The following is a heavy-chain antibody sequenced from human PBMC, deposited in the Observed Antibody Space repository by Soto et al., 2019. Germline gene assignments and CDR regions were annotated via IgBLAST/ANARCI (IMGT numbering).Heavy chain of an antibody. D-gene: IGHD3-3*01. Sequence: PGGSLRLSCAASGFTFSSYGMHWVRQAPGKGLEWVAVISYDGSNKYYADSVKGRFTISRDNSKNTLYLQMNSLRAEDTVVYYCAKDRYYDFWSGYFDYWGQGTLVTVSS. V-gene: IGHV3-30*18. CDR3: AKDRYYDFWSGYFDY. CDR1: GFTFSSYG. J-gene: IGHJ4*02. CDR2: ISYDGSNK.